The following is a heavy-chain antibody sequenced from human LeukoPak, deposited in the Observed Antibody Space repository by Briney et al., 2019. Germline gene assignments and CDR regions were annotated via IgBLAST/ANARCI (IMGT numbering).Heavy chain of an antibody. CDR2: ISAYNGNT. Sequence: ASVTVSCKASGYTFTSYGISWVRQAPGQGLEWMGWISAYNGNTNYAQKLQGRVTMTTDTSTSTAYMELRSLRSDDTAVYYCARCYDYVWGSYRSPPGYWGQGTLVTVSS. D-gene: IGHD3-16*02. J-gene: IGHJ4*02. CDR3: ARCYDYVWGSYRSPPGY. V-gene: IGHV1-18*01. CDR1: GYTFTSYG.